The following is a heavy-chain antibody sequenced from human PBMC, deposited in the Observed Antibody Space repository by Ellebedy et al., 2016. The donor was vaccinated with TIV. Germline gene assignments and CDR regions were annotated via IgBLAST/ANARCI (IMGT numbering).Heavy chain of an antibody. CDR3: ARGLSNYGDCMLDS. V-gene: IGHV3-69-1*01. Sequence: GESLKISCAASGFTLSNYAMSWVRQAPGQGLRWVASVNNGNNPYYAESARGRFTVSRDNARNSLYLQMDSLRAEDSAVYYCARGLSNYGDCMLDSWGQGTLVTVSS. J-gene: IGHJ4*02. CDR1: GFTLSNYA. D-gene: IGHD4-17*01. CDR2: VNNGNNP.